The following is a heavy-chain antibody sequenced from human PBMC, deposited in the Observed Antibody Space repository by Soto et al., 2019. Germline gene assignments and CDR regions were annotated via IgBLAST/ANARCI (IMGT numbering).Heavy chain of an antibody. CDR2: ISGSGGTA. J-gene: IGHJ4*02. V-gene: IGHV3-23*01. D-gene: IGHD1-1*01. CDR3: AKGRGQNWNLDY. CDR1: GFTFSSYA. Sequence: EVQLLESGGGSVQPGGSLRLSCAASGFTFSSYAMHWVRRPPGKGLEWVSSISGSGGTAYYADSVKGRFSISRDSLVNTLYLQMNCLRAEDTAVYYCAKGRGQNWNLDYWGQGTLVTVSP.